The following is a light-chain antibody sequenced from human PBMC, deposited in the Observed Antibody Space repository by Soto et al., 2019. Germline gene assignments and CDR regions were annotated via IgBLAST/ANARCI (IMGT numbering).Light chain of an antibody. Sequence: QSVLTQPPSVSAAPGQKVTISCSGSSSNIGKNYVSWYQQFPGTAPKLLIYDNNKRPSGIPDRFSGSKSGTSATLGITGLQTGDEAEYYCGTWDSSLSAGVFGGGTTLTVL. V-gene: IGLV1-51*01. CDR3: GTWDSSLSAGV. CDR1: SSNIGKNY. J-gene: IGLJ2*01. CDR2: DNN.